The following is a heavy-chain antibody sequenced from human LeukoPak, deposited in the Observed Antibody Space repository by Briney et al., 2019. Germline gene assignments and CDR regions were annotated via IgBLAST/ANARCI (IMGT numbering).Heavy chain of an antibody. V-gene: IGHV1-69*13. CDR3: ARVVTPRYCSTTSCYWKGWFDP. Sequence: ASVKVSCKASGSTFSRFAMSWVRRAPRQGLEWMGGIIPIFGTANYAQRFQGRVTITADESTGTAYMELSSLRSEDTAVYYCARVVTPRYCSTTSCYWKGWFDPWGQGTLVTVSS. J-gene: IGHJ5*02. CDR2: IIPIFGTA. CDR1: GSTFSRFA. D-gene: IGHD2-2*01.